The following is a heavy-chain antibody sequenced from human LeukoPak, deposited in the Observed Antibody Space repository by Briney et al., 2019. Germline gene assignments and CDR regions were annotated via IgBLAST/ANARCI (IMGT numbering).Heavy chain of an antibody. CDR3: ARIRGHDAFDI. CDR1: GGSISSGGYY. J-gene: IGHJ3*02. V-gene: IGHV4-30-2*01. CDR2: IYHSGST. Sequence: SETLSLTCTVSGGSISSGGYYWSCIRQPPGKGLKWIGYIYHSGSTYFNPSLKSRVTISVDRSKNQFSLKLSSVTAADTAVYYCARIRGHDAFDIWGQGTMVTVSS.